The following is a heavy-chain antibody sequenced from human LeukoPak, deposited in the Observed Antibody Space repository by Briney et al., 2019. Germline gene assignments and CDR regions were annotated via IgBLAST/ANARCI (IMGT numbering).Heavy chain of an antibody. J-gene: IGHJ5*02. CDR1: GFTFSSYG. Sequence: GRSLRLSCAASGFTFSSYGMHWVRQAPGKGLEWVAVIWYDGSNKYYADSVKGRFTISRDNSKNTLYLQMNSLRAEDTAVYYCARDSPSIFGVAPGWFDPWGQGTLVTVSS. D-gene: IGHD3-3*01. CDR2: IWYDGSNK. V-gene: IGHV3-33*01. CDR3: ARDSPSIFGVAPGWFDP.